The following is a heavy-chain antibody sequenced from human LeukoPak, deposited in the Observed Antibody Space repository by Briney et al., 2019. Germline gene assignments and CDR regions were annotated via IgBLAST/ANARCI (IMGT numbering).Heavy chain of an antibody. CDR3: ARSRANQRITMVRGAKSYYYYYMDV. V-gene: IGHV4-34*01. CDR2: INHSGST. CDR1: GGSFSSYY. Sequence: SETLSLTCAVYGGSFSSYYWSWIRQPPGKGLEWIGEINHSGSTTYKPSLESRVTISVDTSKNQFSLKLSSVTAADTAVYYCARSRANQRITMVRGAKSYYYYYMDVWGKGTTVTVSS. D-gene: IGHD3-10*01. J-gene: IGHJ6*03.